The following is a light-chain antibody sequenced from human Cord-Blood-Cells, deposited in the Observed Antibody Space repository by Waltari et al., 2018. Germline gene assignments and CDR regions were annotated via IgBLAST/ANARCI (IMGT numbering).Light chain of an antibody. J-gene: IGKJ2*01. CDR2: WAS. V-gene: IGKV4-1*01. CDR1: QSVLSSSNNKNY. CDR3: QQYYSTPYT. Sequence: DIVMNQSPDSLAVYLGERATINCKSSQSVLSSSNNKNYLAWYQQKPGQPPKLLIYWASTRESGVPDRFSGSGSGTDFTLTISSLQAEDVAVYYCQQYYSTPYTFGQGTKLEIK.